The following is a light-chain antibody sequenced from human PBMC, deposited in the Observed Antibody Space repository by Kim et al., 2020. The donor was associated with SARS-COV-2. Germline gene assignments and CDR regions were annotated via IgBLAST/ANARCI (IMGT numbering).Light chain of an antibody. Sequence: DIQMTQSPSSLSASVGDRVTITCQASQDIRNHLNWYQQKPGKAPKLLIFDVSNLEKGVPLRFSGSGSGTDFTFTITNLQPEDIATYYCQQYDAFPPITFGQGTRLEIK. CDR2: DVS. J-gene: IGKJ5*01. CDR1: QDIRNH. V-gene: IGKV1-33*01. CDR3: QQYDAFPPIT.